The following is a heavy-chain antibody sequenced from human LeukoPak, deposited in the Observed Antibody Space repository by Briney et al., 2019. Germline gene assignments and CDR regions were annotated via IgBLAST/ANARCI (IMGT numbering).Heavy chain of an antibody. D-gene: IGHD6-6*01. CDR3: ARFEGQNIAPRLSHMDV. CDR2: ISSSSSTI. V-gene: IGHV3-48*04. Sequence: GGSLRLSCSASGFTFSSYSMNWVRQAPGKGLEWVSYISSSSSTIYYADSVKGRFTISRDNAKNSLYLQMNSLRAEDTAVYYCARFEGQNIAPRLSHMDVGGKGTTVTVSS. CDR1: GFTFSSYS. J-gene: IGHJ6*03.